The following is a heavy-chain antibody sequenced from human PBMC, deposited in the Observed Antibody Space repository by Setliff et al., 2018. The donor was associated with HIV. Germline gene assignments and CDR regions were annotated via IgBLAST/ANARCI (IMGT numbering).Heavy chain of an antibody. Sequence: ASVKVSCKASGGTFTTYSVSWVRQAPGQGLEWMGGIITNLGGVTKYAQKFQDRLTITADASTSTVYMELISLRSEDTAVYYCAGLYGAHGGGYWGQGTLVTVSS. J-gene: IGHJ4*02. D-gene: IGHD4-17*01. V-gene: IGHV1-69*10. CDR3: AGLYGAHGGGY. CDR2: IITNLGGVT. CDR1: GGTFTTYS.